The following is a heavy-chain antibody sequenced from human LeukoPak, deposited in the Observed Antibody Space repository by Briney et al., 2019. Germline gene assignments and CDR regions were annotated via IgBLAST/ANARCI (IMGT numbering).Heavy chain of an antibody. CDR2: IATDGGER. J-gene: IGHJ4*02. V-gene: IGHV3-30-3*01. CDR3: ARARGDSSPASRYFDY. CDR1: GFIFSSYV. D-gene: IGHD5-18*01. Sequence: PGGSLRLSCAGSGFIFSSYVMHWVRQAPGKGLEWVALIATDGGERYYADSVKGRFTIPRDNSKNTLYVQMNSLRPEDTAIYYCARARGDSSPASRYFDYWGQGAPVTVSS.